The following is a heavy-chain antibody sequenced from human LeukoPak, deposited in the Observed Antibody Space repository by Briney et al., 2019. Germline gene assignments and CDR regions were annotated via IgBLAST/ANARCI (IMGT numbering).Heavy chain of an antibody. D-gene: IGHD6-19*01. CDR2: ISSSSSYI. J-gene: IGHJ4*02. CDR1: GFTFSSYS. Sequence: GGSLRLSCAASGFTFSSYSMNWVREDPGKGLEWVSSISSSSSYIYYADSVKGRFTISRDNSKNTLYLQMNSLRAEDTAVYYCAKDNWQWLVNFDYWGQGTLVTVSS. CDR3: AKDNWQWLVNFDY. V-gene: IGHV3-21*01.